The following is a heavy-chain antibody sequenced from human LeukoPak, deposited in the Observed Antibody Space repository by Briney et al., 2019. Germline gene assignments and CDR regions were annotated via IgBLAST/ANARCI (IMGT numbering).Heavy chain of an antibody. CDR1: GFTFDDYA. J-gene: IGHJ4*02. CDR3: AKDATPRNSIWDHFDS. CDR2: IGWNSANL. D-gene: IGHD1-7*01. V-gene: IGHV3-9*01. Sequence: GGSLRLSCAASGFTFDDYAMHLVRQAPGEGLEWVSGIGWNSANLGYADSVKGRFTISRDNAKNSLYLQMNSLRAEDTAIYFCAKDATPRNSIWDHFDSWGQGTLVTVSS.